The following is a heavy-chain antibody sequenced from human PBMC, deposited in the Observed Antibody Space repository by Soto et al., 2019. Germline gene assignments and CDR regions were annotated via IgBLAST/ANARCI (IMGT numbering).Heavy chain of an antibody. CDR2: ISFDGRNK. CDR1: GFIFSTYG. J-gene: IGHJ6*02. V-gene: IGHV3-30*18. Sequence: QVQLVESGGGVVQPGRSLRLSCAASGFIFSTYGMHWVRQAPGKGLEWVAVISFDGRNKYYADSVRGRFTIPRDNSKNTLHLQMNSLRGEDTAVYYCAKDTATAITSYYFYGMDVWGQGTTVTVSS. D-gene: IGHD5-12*01. CDR3: AKDTATAITSYYFYGMDV.